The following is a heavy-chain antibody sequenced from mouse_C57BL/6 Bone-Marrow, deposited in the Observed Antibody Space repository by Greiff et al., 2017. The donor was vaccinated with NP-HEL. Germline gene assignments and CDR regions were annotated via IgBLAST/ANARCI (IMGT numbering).Heavy chain of an antibody. V-gene: IGHV1-81*01. CDR1: GYTFTSYG. D-gene: IGHD1-1*01. Sequence: VQLQQSGAELARPGASVKLSCKASGYTFTSYGISWVKQRPGQGLEWIGEIYPRSGNTYYNEKFKGKATLTADKSSSTAYMELRSLTSEDSAVYFWAISVYYYGSHYFDYWGQGTTLTVSS. J-gene: IGHJ2*01. CDR2: IYPRSGNT. CDR3: AISVYYYGSHYFDY.